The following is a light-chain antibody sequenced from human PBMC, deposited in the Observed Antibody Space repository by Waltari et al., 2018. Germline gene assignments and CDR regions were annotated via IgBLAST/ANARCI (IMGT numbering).Light chain of an antibody. V-gene: IGLV2-23*01. CDR1: SSDLGSYNI. Sequence: QSALTQPASVSGSPGQSIPISCTGTSSDLGSYNIVSWYQHHPGKAPKVIIYEGSKRPSGVSDRFSGSKSGNTASRTSSGLKAEDEADYYCCAGASGSTGVFGGGTKLTVL. CDR2: EGS. J-gene: IGLJ3*02. CDR3: CAGASGSTGV.